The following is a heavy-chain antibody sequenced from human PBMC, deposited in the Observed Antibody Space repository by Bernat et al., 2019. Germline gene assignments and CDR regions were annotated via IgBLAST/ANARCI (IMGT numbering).Heavy chain of an antibody. CDR2: INPNSGAT. Sequence: QVQLVQSGAEVKKPGASVTVSCKASQYTFTGYYLHWVRQAPGQGLEGMGWINPNSGATNYARKFQGWVTMTRDTSISTAYMELSSLKSDDTAVYDCARGLPVQGMDVWGQGTTVTVSS. CDR1: QYTFTGYY. V-gene: IGHV1-2*04. D-gene: IGHD2-2*01. CDR3: ARGLPVQGMDV. J-gene: IGHJ6*02.